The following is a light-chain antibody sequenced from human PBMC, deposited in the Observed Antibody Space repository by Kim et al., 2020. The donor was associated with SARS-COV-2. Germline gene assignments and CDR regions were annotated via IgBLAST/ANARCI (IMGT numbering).Light chain of an antibody. CDR1: QSVSSY. J-gene: IGKJ5*01. CDR3: QQRSNWPPIT. CDR2: DAS. V-gene: IGKV3-11*01. Sequence: PGERASLDCRASQSVSSYLAWYQQKPGQAPRLLIYDASNRATGIPARFSGSGSGTDFTLTISSLEPEDFAVYYCQQRSNWPPITFGQGTRLEIK.